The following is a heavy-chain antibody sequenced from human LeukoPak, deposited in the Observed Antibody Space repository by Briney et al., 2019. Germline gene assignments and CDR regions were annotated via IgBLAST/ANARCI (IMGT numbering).Heavy chain of an antibody. J-gene: IGHJ4*02. CDR3: AKQSAGSAAWYSLHYDF. CDR2: ISASGGTT. CDR1: GFSSVSYA. Sequence: GGSLRLSCAASGFSSVSYAIDWVRQAPGKGLEWVSGISASGGTTFYADSVKGRFTISRDNSKDTLYLQMNGLRAEDTAVYFCAKQSAGSAAWYSLHYDFWGQGTLVTVSS. V-gene: IGHV3-23*01. D-gene: IGHD6-13*01.